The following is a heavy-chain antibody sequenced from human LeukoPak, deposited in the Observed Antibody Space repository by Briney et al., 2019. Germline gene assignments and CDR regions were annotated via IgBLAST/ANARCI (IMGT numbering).Heavy chain of an antibody. D-gene: IGHD4-23*01. J-gene: IGHJ4*02. Sequence: GGSLRLSCAASGSTFSSYWLNWVRQAPGKGLVWVSRIASDGSSTTYADSVKGRFSISRDNAKNTLYLQMNSLRVEDTAVYYCARGRPHGNDYWGQGTLVTVSS. CDR2: IASDGSST. CDR1: GSTFSSYW. CDR3: ARGRPHGNDY. V-gene: IGHV3-74*01.